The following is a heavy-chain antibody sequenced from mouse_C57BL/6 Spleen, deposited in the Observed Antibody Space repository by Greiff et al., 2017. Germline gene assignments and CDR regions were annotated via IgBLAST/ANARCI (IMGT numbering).Heavy chain of an antibody. V-gene: IGHV1-54*01. CDR3: ARKGANWGPWFAY. CDR2: INPGSGGT. Sequence: VQLQQSGAELVRPGTSVKVSCKASGYAFTNYLIEWVKQRPGQGLEWIGVINPGSGGTNYTEQFKGKATLTADKSSSTAYMQLSSLTSEDSAVYFCARKGANWGPWFAYWGQGTLVTVSA. D-gene: IGHD4-1*01. J-gene: IGHJ3*01. CDR1: GYAFTNYL.